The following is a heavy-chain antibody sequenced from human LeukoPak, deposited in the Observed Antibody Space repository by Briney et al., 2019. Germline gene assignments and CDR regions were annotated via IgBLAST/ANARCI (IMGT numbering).Heavy chain of an antibody. CDR3: AKVREMATIMDY. J-gene: IGHJ4*02. V-gene: IGHV3-23*01. D-gene: IGHD5-24*01. CDR1: GFTFSSYA. CDR2: ISGSGGST. Sequence: QPGGSLRLSCAASGFTFSSYAMSWVRQAPGKGLEWVSAISGSGGSTYYADSVKGRFTISRDNSKNTLYLQMNSLRDEDTAVYYCAKVREMATIMDYWGQGTLVTVSS.